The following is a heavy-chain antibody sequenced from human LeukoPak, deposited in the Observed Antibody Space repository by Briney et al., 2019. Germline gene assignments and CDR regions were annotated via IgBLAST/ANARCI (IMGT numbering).Heavy chain of an antibody. V-gene: IGHV4-38-2*02. CDR1: GYSISSGYY. J-gene: IGHJ4*02. CDR3: ARSYDSIFDY. CDR2: IYHSGST. Sequence: PSETLSLTCTVSGYSISSGYYWGWIRQPPGKGLEWIGSIYHSGSTYYNPSLKGRVTISVDTSKNQFSLKLSSVTAADTAVYYCARSYDSIFDYWGQGTLVTVSS. D-gene: IGHD3-22*01.